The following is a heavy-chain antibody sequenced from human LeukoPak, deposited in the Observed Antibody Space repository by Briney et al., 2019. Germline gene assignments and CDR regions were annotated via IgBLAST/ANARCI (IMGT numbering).Heavy chain of an antibody. CDR2: MMADGSKK. CDR3: ARYCGGGSCFDS. Sequence: GGSLRLSCAASGFTFSSGWMSWVPQAPGRGLEWVADMMADGSKKYYVNSVEGRFTVSRDNAKNSLYLQMNSLRAEDTAVYYCARYCGGGSCFDSWGQGTLVTVSS. CDR1: GFTFSSGW. V-gene: IGHV3-7*04. D-gene: IGHD2-15*01. J-gene: IGHJ4*02.